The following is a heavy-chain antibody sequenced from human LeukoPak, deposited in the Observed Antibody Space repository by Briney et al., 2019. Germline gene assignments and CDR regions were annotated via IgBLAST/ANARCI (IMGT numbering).Heavy chain of an antibody. CDR1: GYRFTSYW. CDR3: ARHRRYCTGGSCYSGALDI. J-gene: IGHJ3*02. CDR2: IYPGDSDT. D-gene: IGHD2-15*01. V-gene: IGHV5-51*01. Sequence: GESLKISCKGSGYRFTSYWVGWVRQMPGKGLEWMGIIYPGDSDTRYSPPFQGKVTISGDKSISTAYLQWSSLNASDTAMYYCARHRRYCTGGSCYSGALDIWGQGTMVTVSS.